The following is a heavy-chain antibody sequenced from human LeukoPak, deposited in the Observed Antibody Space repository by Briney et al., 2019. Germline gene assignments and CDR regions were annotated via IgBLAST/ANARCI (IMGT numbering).Heavy chain of an antibody. D-gene: IGHD2/OR15-2a*01. J-gene: IGHJ5*02. CDR3: TRDVFFRAHNWFDP. CDR1: GGSISNYY. V-gene: IGHV4-4*07. Sequence: SETLSLTCTVSGGSISNYYWSWIRQPAGKGLEWIGRIYNTGSANYNPSLKSRVSMSLDTSKNQFSLNLTSVTAADTAVYYCTRDVFFRAHNWFDPWGQGTLVTVSS. CDR2: IYNTGSA.